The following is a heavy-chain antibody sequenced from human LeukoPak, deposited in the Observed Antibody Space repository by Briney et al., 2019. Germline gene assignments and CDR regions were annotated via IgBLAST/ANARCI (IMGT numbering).Heavy chain of an antibody. J-gene: IGHJ4*02. D-gene: IGHD6-19*01. CDR3: AKDAVGSGSTRGFDY. CDR2: ISGSGGST. V-gene: IGHV3-23*01. CDR1: GFTFSSYA. Sequence: GGSLRLSCAASGFTFSSYAMSLVRQAPGKVLEWVSAISGSGGSTYYAASVQGRFTLSRDNSKNTLYLQMNSLSAEDTAVYYCAKDAVGSGSTRGFDYWGQGTLVTVSS.